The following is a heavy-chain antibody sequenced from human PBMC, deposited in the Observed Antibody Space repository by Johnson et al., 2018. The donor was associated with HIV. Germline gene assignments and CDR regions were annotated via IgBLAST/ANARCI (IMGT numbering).Heavy chain of an antibody. J-gene: IGHJ3*02. Sequence: VQLVESGGGLVKPGGSLRLSCAASGFTFSDYYMSWIRQAPGKGLEWVSYISSSGSTIYYADSVKGRFTISRDNAKNELYRQMNSLRAEDTAVYYCARPSKREGIVVVPAAIWGQGTMVTVSS. V-gene: IGHV3-11*04. CDR2: ISSSGSTI. D-gene: IGHD2-2*01. CDR3: ARPSKREGIVVVPAAI. CDR1: GFTFSDYY.